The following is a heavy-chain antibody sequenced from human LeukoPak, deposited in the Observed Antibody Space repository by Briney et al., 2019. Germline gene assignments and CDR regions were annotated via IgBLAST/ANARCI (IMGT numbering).Heavy chain of an antibody. CDR3: ARDDSSGYYYEDY. CDR2: ISSSSSYI. V-gene: IGHV3-21*01. J-gene: IGHJ4*02. CDR1: GFTFSSYS. D-gene: IGHD3-22*01. Sequence: PGGSLRLSCAASGFTFSSYSMNWVRQAPGKGLEWVSSISSSSSYIYYADSVKGRFTISRDNAKNSLYLQMNSLRAEDTAVYYCARDDSSGYYYEDYWGQGTLVTVSS.